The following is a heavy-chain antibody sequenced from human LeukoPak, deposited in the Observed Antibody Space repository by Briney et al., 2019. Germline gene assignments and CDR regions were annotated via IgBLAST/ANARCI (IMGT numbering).Heavy chain of an antibody. CDR2: INPNSGGT. D-gene: IGHD6-6*01. CDR3: ARDGSSSSGPDY. CDR1: GYTFTGYY. J-gene: IGHJ4*02. Sequence: ASVKVSCEASGYTFTGYYMHWVRQAPGQGLEWMGWINPNSGGTNYAQKFQGRVTMTRDTSISTAYMELSRLRSDDTAVYYCARDGSSSSGPDYLGQGTLVTVSS. V-gene: IGHV1-2*02.